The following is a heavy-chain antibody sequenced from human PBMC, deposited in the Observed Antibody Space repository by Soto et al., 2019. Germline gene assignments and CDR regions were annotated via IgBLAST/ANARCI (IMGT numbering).Heavy chain of an antibody. J-gene: IGHJ6*02. CDR2: IRHDGSND. CDR1: GFTFSAFG. V-gene: IGHV3-33*03. CDR3: ASVNTVRSWDYDGMDI. Sequence: ESGGGVVQPGASVRLSCEASGFTFSAFGMHWVRQAPGKGLEWVAGIRHDGSNDYYSDFAKGRLTISRDNSRDTLYLQINSLRAADSAVYYCASVNTVRSWDYDGMDIWGQGTTVTVSS. D-gene: IGHD3-10*01.